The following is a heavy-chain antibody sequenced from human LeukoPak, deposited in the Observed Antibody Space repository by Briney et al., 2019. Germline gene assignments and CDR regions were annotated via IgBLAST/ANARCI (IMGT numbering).Heavy chain of an antibody. V-gene: IGHV3-72*01. J-gene: IGHJ4*02. CDR1: GFPFTDYY. CDR2: IRLKGDSYTT. Sequence: GGSQRLSCAASGFPFTDYYMDWVRQAPGKGLEWVGRIRLKGDSYTTEYAASVKGRFTISRDDSKNSLYLQMNSLKTEDTAVYYCARAGGYCSGGSCYGYYFDYWGQGTLVTVSP. D-gene: IGHD2-15*01. CDR3: ARAGGYCSGGSCYGYYFDY.